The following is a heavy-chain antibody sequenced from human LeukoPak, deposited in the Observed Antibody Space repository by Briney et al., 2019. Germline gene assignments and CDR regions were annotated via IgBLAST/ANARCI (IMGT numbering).Heavy chain of an antibody. CDR2: IYYSGST. CDR3: ARDGPARAPYYYGMDV. Sequence: SETLSLTCTVSGGSISSYYWSWIRQPPGKGLEWIGYIYYSGSTNYNPSLKSRVTISVDTSKNQFSLKLSSVTAADTAVYHCARDGPARAPYYYGMDVWGQGTTVTVSS. J-gene: IGHJ6*02. D-gene: IGHD3/OR15-3a*01. CDR1: GGSISSYY. V-gene: IGHV4-59*01.